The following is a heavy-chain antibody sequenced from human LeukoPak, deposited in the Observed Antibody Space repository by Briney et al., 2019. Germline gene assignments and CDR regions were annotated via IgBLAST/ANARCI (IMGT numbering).Heavy chain of an antibody. CDR3: ARGGGDGYNHNYYYYYMDV. CDR2: ISSSGSTI. CDR1: GFTFSSYE. J-gene: IGHJ6*03. V-gene: IGHV3-48*03. D-gene: IGHD5-24*01. Sequence: TGGSLRLSCAASGFTFSSYEMNWVRQAPGKGLEWVSYISSSGSTIYYADSVKGRFTISRDNAKNSLYLQMNSLRAEDTAVYYCARGGGDGYNHNYYYYYMDVWGKGTTVTISS.